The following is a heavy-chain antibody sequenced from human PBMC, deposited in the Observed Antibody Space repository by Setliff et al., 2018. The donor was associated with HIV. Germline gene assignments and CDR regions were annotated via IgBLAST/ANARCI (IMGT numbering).Heavy chain of an antibody. V-gene: IGHV4-34*01. J-gene: IGHJ4*02. CDR3: ARATYGSRAGTGLYFDS. Sequence: SETLSLTCGISGGSFSGSYWAWIRQPPGKGLEWIGEINYSGKTNKNPSLKSRVTISADTSRTQFSLNLISVTAADTAVYYCARATYGSRAGTGLYFDSWGQGALVTVSS. CDR1: GGSFSGSY. D-gene: IGHD6-6*01. CDR2: INYSGKT.